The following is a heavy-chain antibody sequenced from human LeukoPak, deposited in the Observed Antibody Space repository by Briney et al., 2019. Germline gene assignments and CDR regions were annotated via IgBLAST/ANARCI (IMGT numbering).Heavy chain of an antibody. CDR2: ISAYNGNT. J-gene: IGHJ4*02. CDR3: ARVFRYFDWLSKRPIDS. V-gene: IGHV1-18*01. CDR1: GYTFTSYG. D-gene: IGHD3-9*01. Sequence: GASVTVLHEASGYTFTSYGIIWVRQAPGQGLEWMGWISAYNGNTNYAQKLQGRVTMTTDTSTSTAYIELRSLRSDDTAVYYCARVFRYFDWLSKRPIDSWGQRTLVTVSS.